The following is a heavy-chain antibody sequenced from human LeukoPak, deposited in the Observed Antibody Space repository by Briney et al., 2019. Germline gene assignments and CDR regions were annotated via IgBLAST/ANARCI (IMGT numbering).Heavy chain of an antibody. D-gene: IGHD2-15*01. CDR1: GFTFSSYS. Sequence: GGSLRLSCAASGFTFSSYSMNWVRQAPGKGLEWVSYISSSSSTIYYADSVKGRFTISRDNAKNSLYLQMNSLRAEDTAVYYCARDGVVKVVAFYYYYGMDVWGQGTTVTVSS. V-gene: IGHV3-48*04. J-gene: IGHJ6*02. CDR3: ARDGVVKVVAFYYYYGMDV. CDR2: ISSSSSTI.